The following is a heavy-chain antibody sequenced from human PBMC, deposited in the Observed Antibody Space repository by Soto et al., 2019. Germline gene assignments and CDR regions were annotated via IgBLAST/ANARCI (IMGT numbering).Heavy chain of an antibody. CDR2: IKQDGSEK. V-gene: IGHV3-7*01. D-gene: IGHD6-19*01. CDR3: ARTQNPGYSSGWQYFQH. Sequence: GGSLRLSCAASGFTFSSYWMSWVRQAPGKGLEWVANIKQDGSEKYYVDSVKGRFTISRDNAKNSLYLQMNSLRAEDTAVYYCARTQNPGYSSGWQYFQHWGQGTLVTVSS. CDR1: GFTFSSYW. J-gene: IGHJ1*01.